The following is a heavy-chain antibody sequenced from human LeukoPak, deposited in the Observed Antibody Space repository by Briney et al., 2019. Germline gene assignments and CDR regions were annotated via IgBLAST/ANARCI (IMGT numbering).Heavy chain of an antibody. V-gene: IGHV4-39*07. CDR1: SGSISTSNYY. Sequence: SETLSLTCTVSSGSISTSNYYWGWIRQPPGKGLEWIGNIFYSGSTYYSPSLKSRVTISLDTSRNQFSLKLNSVTAADTAVYYCARDPGGGWFDPWGQGTLVSVSS. CDR2: IFYSGST. D-gene: IGHD3-16*01. CDR3: ARDPGGGWFDP. J-gene: IGHJ5*02.